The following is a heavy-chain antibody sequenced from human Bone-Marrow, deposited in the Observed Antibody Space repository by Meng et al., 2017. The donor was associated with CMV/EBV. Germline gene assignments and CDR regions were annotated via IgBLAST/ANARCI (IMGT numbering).Heavy chain of an antibody. CDR1: GYTFTGYN. V-gene: IGHV1-2*02. J-gene: IGHJ6*02. D-gene: IGHD3-3*01. CDR3: SRPCHTIFRTAYYYGMDD. Sequence: ASVKVSCKAYGYTFTGYNIHWVRQAPGPGLEWMGWINPNTGNARYAPSFQGRVTLTSNSSISTAYMELSRLQSDDTAVDYCSRPCHTIFRTAYYYGMDDWGPGTMVTVSS. CDR2: INPNTGNA.